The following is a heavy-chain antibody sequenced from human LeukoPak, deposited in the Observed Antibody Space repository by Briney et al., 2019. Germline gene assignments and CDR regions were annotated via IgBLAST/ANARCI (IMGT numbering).Heavy chain of an antibody. J-gene: IGHJ3*02. CDR3: ARVMVRGVMGAFDI. V-gene: IGHV3-11*06. CDR2: ISGSRSYT. CDR1: GFTFSDYY. Sequence: GGSLRLSCAASGFTFSDYYMSWIRQAPGRGLELVSYISGSRSYTNYADSVKGRFTISRDNAKNSVYLQMNSLRAEDTAVYYCARVMVRGVMGAFDIWGQGTMATVSS. D-gene: IGHD3-10*01.